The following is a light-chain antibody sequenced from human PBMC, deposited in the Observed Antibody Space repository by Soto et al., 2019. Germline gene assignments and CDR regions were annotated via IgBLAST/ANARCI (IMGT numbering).Light chain of an antibody. Sequence: DIQVTQLPSSLSASVGDRITITCRASQAIGNYLAWYQQKPGKVPKLLIYAASTLQPGVPSRFSGSRSGTDFTLTVSSLQPEDVATYFCQKYNGVPLTFGPGTKVEIK. CDR2: AAS. CDR1: QAIGNY. CDR3: QKYNGVPLT. J-gene: IGKJ3*01. V-gene: IGKV1-27*01.